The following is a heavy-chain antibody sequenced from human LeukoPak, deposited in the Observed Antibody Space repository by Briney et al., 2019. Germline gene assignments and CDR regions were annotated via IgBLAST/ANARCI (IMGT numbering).Heavy chain of an antibody. CDR2: ISSSSSYI. CDR3: ANLDTAMVDY. D-gene: IGHD5-18*01. J-gene: IGHJ4*02. Sequence: GGSLRLSCAASGFTFRSYSMNWVRQAPGKGLEWVSSISSSSSYIYYADSVKGRFTISRDNAKNSLYLQMNSLRAEDTAVYYCANLDTAMVDYWGQGTLVTVSS. CDR1: GFTFRSYS. V-gene: IGHV3-21*04.